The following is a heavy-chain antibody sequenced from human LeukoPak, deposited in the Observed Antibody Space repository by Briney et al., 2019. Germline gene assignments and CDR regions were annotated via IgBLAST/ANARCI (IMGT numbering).Heavy chain of an antibody. J-gene: IGHJ4*02. CDR1: GFTFDDYA. CDR2: ISGVGGST. V-gene: IGHV3-43*02. CDR3: AKDTYSVQQLVPYYFDY. D-gene: IGHD6-13*01. Sequence: GGSLRLSCAASGFTFDDYAMHWVRQAPEKGLEWVSLISGVGGSTYYADSVKGRFTISRDNSKNSLYLQLTSLRTEETALYYCAKDTYSVQQLVPYYFDYWGQGTLVTVSS.